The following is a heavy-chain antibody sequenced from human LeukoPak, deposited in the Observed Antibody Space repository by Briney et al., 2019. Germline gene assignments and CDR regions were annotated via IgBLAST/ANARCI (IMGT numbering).Heavy chain of an antibody. J-gene: IGHJ4*02. D-gene: IGHD1-14*01. CDR2: IKQDGSEK. V-gene: IGHV3-7*01. Sequence: PGGSLRLSCAASGFTFSSYWMTWVRQAPGKGLEWVVNIKQDGSEKYYVDSVKGRFTISRDNAKNSLYLQMSGLRAEDTAVYYCARGYNRFDYWGQGTLVTVSS. CDR1: GFTFSSYW. CDR3: ARGYNRFDY.